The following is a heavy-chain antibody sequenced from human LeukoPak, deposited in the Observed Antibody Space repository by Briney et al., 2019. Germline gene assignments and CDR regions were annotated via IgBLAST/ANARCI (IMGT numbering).Heavy chain of an antibody. V-gene: IGHV4-30-2*01. J-gene: IGHJ4*02. Sequence: SETLSLTCAVSGGSISSGGYSWSWIRQPPGKGLEWIGYIYHSGSTYYNPSLKSRVTISVDTSKNQFSLKLSSVTAADTAVYYCAREVPGDGYYFDYWGQGTLVTVSS. CDR3: AREVPGDGYYFDY. CDR2: IYHSGST. CDR1: GGSISSGGYS. D-gene: IGHD1-1*01.